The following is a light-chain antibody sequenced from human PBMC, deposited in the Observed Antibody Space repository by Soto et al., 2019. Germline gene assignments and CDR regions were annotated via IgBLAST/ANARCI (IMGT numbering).Light chain of an antibody. Sequence: EIVLTQSPATLSLSPGERATLSCRASQSVSSYLAWYQQKPGQAPRLLIYDASNRATGIPARFSGSGSGTDFTLTISSLETEDFADYYCQQRSNWPPLTFGGGTKVEIK. V-gene: IGKV3-11*01. CDR1: QSVSSY. J-gene: IGKJ4*01. CDR2: DAS. CDR3: QQRSNWPPLT.